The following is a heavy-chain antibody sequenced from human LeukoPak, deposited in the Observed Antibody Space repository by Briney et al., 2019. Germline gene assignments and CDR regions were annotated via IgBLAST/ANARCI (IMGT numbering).Heavy chain of an antibody. CDR2: INPSGGST. CDR1: GYTFTSYY. Sequence: GASVRVSCKASGYTFTSYYMHWVRQAPGQGLEWMGIINPSGGSTSYAQKFQGRVTMTRDMSTSTVYMELSSLRSEDTAVYYCASSAFRYYFDYWGQGTLVTVSS. V-gene: IGHV1-46*01. J-gene: IGHJ4*02. CDR3: ASSAFRYYFDY. D-gene: IGHD3-10*01.